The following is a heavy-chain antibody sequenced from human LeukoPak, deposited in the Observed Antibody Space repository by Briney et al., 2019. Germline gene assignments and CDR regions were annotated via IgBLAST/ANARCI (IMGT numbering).Heavy chain of an antibody. CDR2: ISAYNGNT. D-gene: IGHD3-22*01. CDR1: GYTFTSYG. V-gene: IGHV1-18*01. Sequence: ASVKVSCKASGYTFTSYGISWVRQAPGQGLEWMGWISAYNGNTNYVQKLQGRVTMTIDTSTSTVYMELRSLRSDDTAVYYCARDSHRRYNNESSNYRFDYWGQGTLVTVSS. J-gene: IGHJ4*02. CDR3: ARDSHRRYNNESSNYRFDY.